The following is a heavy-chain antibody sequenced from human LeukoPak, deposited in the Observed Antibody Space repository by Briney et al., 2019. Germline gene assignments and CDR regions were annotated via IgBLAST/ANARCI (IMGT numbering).Heavy chain of an antibody. V-gene: IGHV3-66*01. Sequence: PGGSLRPSCAASGFTVSSSYMSWVRQAPGKGLEWVSVIYSGGSTYYADSVKGRFAISRDNSKNTLYLQMNSLRAEDTAVYYCARLRGRYSLDFDYWGQGTLVTVSS. CDR1: GFTVSSSY. CDR3: ARLRGRYSLDFDY. J-gene: IGHJ4*02. D-gene: IGHD1-26*01. CDR2: IYSGGST.